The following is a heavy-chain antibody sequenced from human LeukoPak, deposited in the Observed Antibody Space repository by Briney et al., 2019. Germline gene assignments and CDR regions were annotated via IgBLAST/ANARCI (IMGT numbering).Heavy chain of an antibody. V-gene: IGHV3-30*02. D-gene: IGHD2-8*01. CDR3: AKDAVAACSNGVCYTFYYYHMDV. J-gene: IGHJ6*03. Sequence: GGSLRLSCAASGFTFSSYGMHWVRQAPGKWLAWVAFIGYDGSNTFYADSVKGRFTISRDNSKNTLYLQMNSLRAEDTSVYYCAKDAVAACSNGVCYTFYYYHMDVWGKGTTVTVSS. CDR1: GFTFSSYG. CDR2: IGYDGSNT.